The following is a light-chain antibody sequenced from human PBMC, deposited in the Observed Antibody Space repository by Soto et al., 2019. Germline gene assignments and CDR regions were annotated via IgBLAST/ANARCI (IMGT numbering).Light chain of an antibody. CDR1: SGSIDSNY. Sequence: NFMLTQPHSVSESPGKTATISCTRSSGSIDSNYVQWFQQRPGSAPTTVIYEDNQRPSGVPDRFSSSIDSSSNSASLTISGLKTEDEADYYCQSYDSRNVVFGGGTKLTVL. V-gene: IGLV6-57*04. CDR3: QSYDSRNVV. CDR2: EDN. J-gene: IGLJ2*01.